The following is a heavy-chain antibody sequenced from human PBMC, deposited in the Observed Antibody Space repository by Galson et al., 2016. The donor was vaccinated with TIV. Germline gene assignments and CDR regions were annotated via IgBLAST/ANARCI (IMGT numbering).Heavy chain of an antibody. Sequence: TLSLTCTVSGGSINSGGFYWTWIRQHPGKGLEWIGYIYNSGSTSYKPSLKSRVTISVDTSTNQFSLILSSLTDADTAVYYCARWADSGSYYQYFHHWGQGTLVTVSS. D-gene: IGHD1-26*01. J-gene: IGHJ1*01. CDR3: ARWADSGSYYQYFHH. V-gene: IGHV4-31*03. CDR2: IYNSGST. CDR1: GGSINSGGFY.